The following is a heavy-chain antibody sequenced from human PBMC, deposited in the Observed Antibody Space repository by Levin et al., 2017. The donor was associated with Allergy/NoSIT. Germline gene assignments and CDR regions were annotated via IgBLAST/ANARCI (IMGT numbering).Heavy chain of an antibody. J-gene: IGHJ5*02. D-gene: IGHD7-27*01. CDR2: ISWATGRI. CDR1: GFRFDDYA. Sequence: GGSLRLSCAASGFRFDDYATHWVRQAPGKGLEWVSAISWATGRIGYADSVKGRFTVSIDRAKNSVYLQMNSLTNDDTAFYYCAKDKAGDLDSWGQGSLVTVSS. V-gene: IGHV3-9*01. CDR3: AKDKAGDLDS.